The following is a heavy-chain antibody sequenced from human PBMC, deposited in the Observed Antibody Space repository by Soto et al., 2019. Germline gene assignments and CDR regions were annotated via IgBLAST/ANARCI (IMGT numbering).Heavy chain of an antibody. J-gene: IGHJ5*02. CDR2: IGTAGDT. CDR1: GFTFSSYD. Sequence: GGSLRLCYAASGFTFSSYDMHGGRQATGKGLEWVSAIGTAGDTYYPGSVKGRFTISRENAKNSLYLQMNSLRAGDTAVYYCASGVGSYGRNRLASWAQRTLVTVSS. CDR3: ASGVGSYGRNRLAS. D-gene: IGHD5-18*01. V-gene: IGHV3-13*01.